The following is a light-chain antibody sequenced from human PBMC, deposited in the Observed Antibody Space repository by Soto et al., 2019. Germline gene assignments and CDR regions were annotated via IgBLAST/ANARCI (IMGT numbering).Light chain of an antibody. V-gene: IGLV1-40*01. Sequence: QPVLTQPPSVSGAPGQRVTISCTGSNSNIGAGFGVQWYQQFPRTAPRLLIYSNTNRPSGVPDRFSASKSGTSASLAITGLRAEDEADYYCCSYAGSYTWVFGGGTKLTVL. CDR3: CSYAGSYTWV. CDR2: SNT. J-gene: IGLJ3*02. CDR1: NSNIGAGFG.